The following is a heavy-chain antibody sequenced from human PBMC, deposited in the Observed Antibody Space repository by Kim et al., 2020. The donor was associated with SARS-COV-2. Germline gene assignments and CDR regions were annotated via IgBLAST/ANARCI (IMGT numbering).Heavy chain of an antibody. Sequence: SETLSLTCTVSGGSISIYYWSWVRQSPGKGLEWLGFIYNSGSTTYNPSLKTLVTISVVTSRNQFSLKLNSVTAADTAVYYCVRDRELNYWGQGILVTVFS. J-gene: IGHJ4*02. CDR1: GGSISIYY. V-gene: IGHV4-59*01. D-gene: IGHD1-7*01. CDR3: VRDRELNY. CDR2: IYNSGST.